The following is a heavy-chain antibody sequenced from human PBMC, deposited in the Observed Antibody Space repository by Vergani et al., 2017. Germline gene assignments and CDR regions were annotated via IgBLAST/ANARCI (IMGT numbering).Heavy chain of an antibody. D-gene: IGHD3-10*01. CDR2: IYHSGST. Sequence: QVQLQESGPGLVKPSETLSLTRTVSGYSISSGYYWGWIRQPPGKGLEWIGSIYHSGSTYYNPSLKSRVTISVDTSKNQFSLKLSPVTAADTAVYYCARVWFEDLFDXFDPWGQGTLVTVSS. CDR3: ARVWFEDLFDXFDP. V-gene: IGHV4-38-2*02. J-gene: IGHJ5*02. CDR1: GYSISSGYY.